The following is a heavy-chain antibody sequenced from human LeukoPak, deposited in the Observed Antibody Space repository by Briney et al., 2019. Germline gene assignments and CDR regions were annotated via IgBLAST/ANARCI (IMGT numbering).Heavy chain of an antibody. V-gene: IGHV4-39*01. D-gene: IGHD4-17*01. CDR3: ARCRVTTVTTGFDP. Sequence: PSETLSLTCTVSGGSISSSSYYWGWIRQPPGKGLEWVGSIYYSGSTYYNPSLKSRVTISVDTSKNQFSLKLSSVTAADTAVYYCARCRVTTVTTGFDPWGQGTLVTVSS. CDR2: IYYSGST. CDR1: GGSISSSSYY. J-gene: IGHJ5*02.